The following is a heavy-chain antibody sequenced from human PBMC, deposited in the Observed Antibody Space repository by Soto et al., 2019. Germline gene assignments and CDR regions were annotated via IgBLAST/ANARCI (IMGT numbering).Heavy chain of an antibody. CDR3: ARDGSYIGELISYYGMDV. V-gene: IGHV3-48*02. CDR2: ISSSSSTI. CDR1: GFTFSSYS. D-gene: IGHD3-10*01. Sequence: GGSLRLSCAASGFTFSSYSMNWVRQAPGKGLEWVSYISSSSSTIYYADSVKGRFTISRDNAKNSLYLQMNSLRDEDTAVYYCARDGSYIGELISYYGMDVWGQGTTVTVSS. J-gene: IGHJ6*02.